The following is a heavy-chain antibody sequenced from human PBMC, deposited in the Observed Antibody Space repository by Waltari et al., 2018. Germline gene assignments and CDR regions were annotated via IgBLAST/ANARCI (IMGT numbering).Heavy chain of an antibody. Sequence: QLQLQESGPGLVKPSETLSLTCTVSGGSISNGDYHWGRVRQPPGKGLEWISTIHYTGSTYYNPSLKSRLTISVDTSKNQFSLKLSSVTAADTAVYHCMGDQRSTVLDWGQGTLVTVSS. V-gene: IGHV4-39*07. J-gene: IGHJ4*02. CDR3: MGDQRSTVLD. D-gene: IGHD1-1*01. CDR2: IHYTGST. CDR1: GGSISNGDYH.